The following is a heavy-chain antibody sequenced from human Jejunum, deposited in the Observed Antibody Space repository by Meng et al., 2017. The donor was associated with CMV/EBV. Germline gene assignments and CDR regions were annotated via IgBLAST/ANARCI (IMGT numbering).Heavy chain of an antibody. CDR1: GYTLTDGH. CDR3: AREYPSPFCFDY. CDR2: IFSNSST. V-gene: IGHV1-46*01. J-gene: IGHJ4*02. Sequence: SCKATGYTLTDGHVHWVRRAPEQGLKYNGIIFSNSSTKQAQEFQDRLTLTRDTTTTTVYMELSGLRSDDTAVYFCAREYPSPFCFDYWGQGTLVTVSS.